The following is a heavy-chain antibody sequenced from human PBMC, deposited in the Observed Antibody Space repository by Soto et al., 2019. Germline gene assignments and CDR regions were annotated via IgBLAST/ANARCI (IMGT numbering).Heavy chain of an antibody. D-gene: IGHD3-3*01. CDR3: ARGGVSTRTFDY. Sequence: GESLKISCKGSGYNFAGYWIAWVRQMPGKGLELMGIIYPSDSDTRYRPSFQGQVTISADKPISSAYLQWSSLRASDTAMYYCARGGVSTRTFDYWGQGTPVTVSS. CDR1: GYNFAGYW. V-gene: IGHV5-51*04. J-gene: IGHJ4*02. CDR2: IYPSDSDT.